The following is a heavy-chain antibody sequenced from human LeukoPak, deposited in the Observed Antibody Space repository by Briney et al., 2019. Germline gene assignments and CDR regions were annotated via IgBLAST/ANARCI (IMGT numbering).Heavy chain of an antibody. CDR3: ARDTWLTY. J-gene: IGHJ4*02. D-gene: IGHD5-12*01. Sequence: GGSLRLSCAASGFTFSSYCMSWVRQAPGKGLEWVANIKQDGSEKYYVDSVKGRFTISRDNAKNSLYLQMNSLRAEDTAVYYCARDTWLTYWGQGTLVTVSS. CDR1: GFTFSSYC. V-gene: IGHV3-7*01. CDR2: IKQDGSEK.